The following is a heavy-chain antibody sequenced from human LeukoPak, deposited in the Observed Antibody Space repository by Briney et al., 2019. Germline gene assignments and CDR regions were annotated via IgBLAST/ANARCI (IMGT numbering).Heavy chain of an antibody. V-gene: IGHV4-59*01. J-gene: IGHJ4*02. CDR3: ARADYDILTGYSPFGY. Sequence: PSETLSLTYTVSGGSISSYYWSWIRQPPGKGLEWIGYIYYSGSTNYNPSLKNRVTISVDASKTQVSLKLSSVTAADTAVYYCARADYDILTGYSPFGYWGQGTLVTVSS. D-gene: IGHD3-9*01. CDR1: GGSISSYY. CDR2: IYYSGST.